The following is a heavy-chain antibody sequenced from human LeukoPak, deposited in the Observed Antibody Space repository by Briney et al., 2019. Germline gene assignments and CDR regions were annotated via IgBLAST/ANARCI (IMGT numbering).Heavy chain of an antibody. V-gene: IGHV3-48*03. CDR1: GFTFSSYG. D-gene: IGHD5-12*01. J-gene: IGHJ4*02. Sequence: PGGSLRLSCAASGFTFSSYGMNWVRQAPGKGLEWVSYISSSGSTIYYADSVKGRFTISRDNSKNTLYLQMNSLRAEDTAVYYCARGPSGYHNTGGQGTLVTVSS. CDR2: ISSSGSTI. CDR3: ARGPSGYHNT.